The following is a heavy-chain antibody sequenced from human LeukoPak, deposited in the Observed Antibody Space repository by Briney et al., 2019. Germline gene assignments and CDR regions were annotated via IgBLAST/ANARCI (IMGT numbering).Heavy chain of an antibody. Sequence: PSETLSLTCAVYGVSFSGYYWSWIRQPPGKGLEWIGEINHSGSTNYNPSLKSRVTKSADTSKNQFSLKLSSVTAADTAVYYCARLWFGEFNFDYWGQGTLVTVSS. CDR1: GVSFSGYY. V-gene: IGHV4-34*01. J-gene: IGHJ4*02. D-gene: IGHD3-10*01. CDR2: INHSGST. CDR3: ARLWFGEFNFDY.